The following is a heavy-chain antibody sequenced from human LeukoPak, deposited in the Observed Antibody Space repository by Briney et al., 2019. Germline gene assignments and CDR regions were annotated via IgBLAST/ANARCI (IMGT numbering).Heavy chain of an antibody. D-gene: IGHD3-16*02. J-gene: IGHJ6*02. V-gene: IGHV3-23*01. Sequence: GGSLRLSCAASGFTFRSYAMSWVRQAPGKGLEWVSAISGSGGSTYYADSVKGRFTISRDNAKNSLYLQMNSLRAEDTALYYCAQDLSGDYYYGMDVWGQGTTVTVSS. CDR1: GFTFRSYA. CDR2: ISGSGGST. CDR3: AQDLSGDYYYGMDV.